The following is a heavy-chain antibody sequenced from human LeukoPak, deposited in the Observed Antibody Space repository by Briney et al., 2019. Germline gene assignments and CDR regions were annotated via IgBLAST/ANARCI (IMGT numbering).Heavy chain of an antibody. Sequence: SETLSLTCTVSGGSISSGDYYWTWIRQPPGKGLEWIGYIYYSGSTYNNPSLKSRVIISVDTSKNQFSLKLSSVTAADTAVYYCACGGSNYGVDYWGQGTLVTVSS. CDR1: GGSISSGDYY. J-gene: IGHJ4*02. D-gene: IGHD4-11*01. CDR2: IYYSGST. CDR3: ACGGSNYGVDY. V-gene: IGHV4-30-4*08.